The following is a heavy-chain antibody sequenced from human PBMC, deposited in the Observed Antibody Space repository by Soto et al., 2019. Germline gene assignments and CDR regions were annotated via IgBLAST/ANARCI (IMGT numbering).Heavy chain of an antibody. Sequence: SSVKVSCKASGGTFSSYAISWVRQAPGQGLEWMGGIIPIFGTANYAQKFQGRVTITADESTSTAYMELSSLRSEDTAVYYCARMSQTRGGYYYYGMDVWGQGTTVTVSS. CDR1: GGTFSSYA. J-gene: IGHJ6*02. CDR2: IIPIFGTA. D-gene: IGHD3-16*01. V-gene: IGHV1-69*13. CDR3: ARMSQTRGGYYYYGMDV.